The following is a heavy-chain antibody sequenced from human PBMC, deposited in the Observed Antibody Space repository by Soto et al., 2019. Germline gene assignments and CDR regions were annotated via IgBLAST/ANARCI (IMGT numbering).Heavy chain of an antibody. CDR1: GFTFYDYG. D-gene: IGHD6-13*01. CDR3: ARASVSSCVH. Sequence: GGSLRLSCAASGFTFYDYGMHWVRQAPGKGLEWVSYISSSGSTKYYADSVKGRFTISRDNAKNSLYLQMNSLRAEDTAVYYCARASVSSCVHWGQGTLVTVSS. CDR2: ISSSGSTK. V-gene: IGHV3-11*01. J-gene: IGHJ4*02.